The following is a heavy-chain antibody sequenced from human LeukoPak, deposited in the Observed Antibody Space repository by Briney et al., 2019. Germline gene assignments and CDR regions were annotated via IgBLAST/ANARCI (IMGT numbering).Heavy chain of an antibody. D-gene: IGHD2/OR15-2a*01. CDR3: ARDLSFKVFDP. Sequence: GGSLRLSCAASGFTFSSYAMSWVRQAPGKGLEWVSSISSSSSYIYYADSMKGRFTISRDNGKNSLYLQMNSLRAEDTAVYYCARDLSFKVFDPWGQGTLVTVSS. V-gene: IGHV3-21*01. J-gene: IGHJ5*02. CDR2: ISSSSSYI. CDR1: GFTFSSYA.